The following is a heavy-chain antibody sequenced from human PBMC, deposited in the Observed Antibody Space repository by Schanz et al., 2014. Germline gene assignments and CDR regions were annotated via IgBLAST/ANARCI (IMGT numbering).Heavy chain of an antibody. V-gene: IGHV3-23*01. Sequence: EVPLLESGGGLVQPGGSLRLSCAASGFTFSSYAMSWVRQAPGKGLEWVSAISGSGGSTYYADSVKGRFTISRDNSKNTLYLQMNSLRAGDAAVYYCARGLIAAAGGAFDYWGQGTLVTVSS. J-gene: IGHJ4*02. D-gene: IGHD6-13*01. CDR1: GFTFSSYA. CDR3: ARGLIAAAGGAFDY. CDR2: ISGSGGST.